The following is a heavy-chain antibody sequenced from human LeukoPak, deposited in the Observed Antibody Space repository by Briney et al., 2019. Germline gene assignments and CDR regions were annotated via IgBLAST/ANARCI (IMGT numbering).Heavy chain of an antibody. D-gene: IGHD3-10*01. CDR2: ISGSGGST. J-gene: IGHJ4*02. CDR3: AKSPELLWFRELFQNY. CDR1: GFTFSSYA. V-gene: IGHV3-23*01. Sequence: GGSLRLSCAASGFTFSSYAMSWVRQAPGNGLEWVSAISGSGGSTYYADSVKGRFTISRDNSKNTLYLQMNSLRAEDTAVYYCAKSPELLWFRELFQNYWGQGTLVTVSS.